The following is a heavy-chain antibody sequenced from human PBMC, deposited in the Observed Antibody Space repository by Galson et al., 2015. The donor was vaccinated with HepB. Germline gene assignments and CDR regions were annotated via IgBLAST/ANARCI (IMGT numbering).Heavy chain of an antibody. CDR3: AGAPRTRTMVQGVFHYGLDV. J-gene: IGHJ6*02. CDR1: GGTFSSHE. CDR2: IIPVVDTV. V-gene: IGHV1-69*04. D-gene: IGHD3-10*01. Sequence: SVKVSCKASGGTFSSHEVNWVRQAQGQGLEWMGRIIPVVDTVNYAEKFQGRVTISADNATSTAYMDLSNLTSGDAAVHYCAGAPRTRTMVQGVFHYGLDVWGQGTTVTVSS.